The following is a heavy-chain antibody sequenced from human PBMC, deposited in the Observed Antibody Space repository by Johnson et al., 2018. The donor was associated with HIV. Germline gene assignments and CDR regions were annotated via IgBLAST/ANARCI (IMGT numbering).Heavy chain of an antibody. V-gene: IGHV3-33*06. Sequence: QVQLVESGGGVVQPGRSPRLSCAASGFTFSSYGMHWVRQAPGKGLEWVAVIWYDGSNKYYADSVKGRFTISRDNSKNTLYLQMNSLRAEDTAVYYCAKDQASSLNAFDIWGQGTMVTVSS. CDR1: GFTFSSYG. CDR3: AKDQASSLNAFDI. J-gene: IGHJ3*02. CDR2: IWYDGSNK. D-gene: IGHD2-2*01.